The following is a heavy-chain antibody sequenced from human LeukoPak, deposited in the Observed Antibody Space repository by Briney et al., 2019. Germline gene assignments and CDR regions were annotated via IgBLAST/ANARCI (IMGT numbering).Heavy chain of an antibody. CDR1: GYTFTSYG. CDR2: ISAYNGNT. V-gene: IGHV1-18*01. CDR3: ARDSTCPRYYYDSSGYYCNPDY. Sequence: ASVKVSCKASGYTFTSYGISWVRQAPGQGLEWMGWISAYNGNTNYAQKLQGRVTMTTDTSTSTAYMELRSLRSDDTAVYYCARDSTCPRYYYDSSGYYCNPDYWGQGTLVTVSS. D-gene: IGHD3-22*01. J-gene: IGHJ4*02.